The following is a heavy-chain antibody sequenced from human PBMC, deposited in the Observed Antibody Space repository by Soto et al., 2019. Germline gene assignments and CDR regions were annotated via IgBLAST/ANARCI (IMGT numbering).Heavy chain of an antibody. D-gene: IGHD3-22*01. CDR3: AKDPHPNYYYDSSGYYYGGIDY. CDR2: ISGSGGST. Sequence: PGGSLRLSCAASGFTFSSYAMSWVRQAPGKGLEWVSAISGSGGSTYYADSVKGRFTISRDNSKNTLYLQMNSLRAEDTAVYYCAKDPHPNYYYDSSGYYYGGIDYWGQGTLVTVSS. J-gene: IGHJ4*02. CDR1: GFTFSSYA. V-gene: IGHV3-23*01.